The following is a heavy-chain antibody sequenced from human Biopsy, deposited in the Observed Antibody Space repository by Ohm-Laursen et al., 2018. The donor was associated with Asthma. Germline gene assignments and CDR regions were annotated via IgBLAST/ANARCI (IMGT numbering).Heavy chain of an antibody. CDR2: VHPSGST. CDR1: PGSINDYY. J-gene: IGHJ5*02. V-gene: IGHV4-4*08. D-gene: IGHD6-13*01. Sequence: SQTLSLTCTVSPGSINDYYWNWIRQFPGKGPEWIGYVHPSGSTRFNPSLKSRVTVSVDTSVDQVSLKLSSVSAADTAIYYCARATSTWSQSGPHFFDHWGPGTLVTVSS. CDR3: ARATSTWSQSGPHFFDH.